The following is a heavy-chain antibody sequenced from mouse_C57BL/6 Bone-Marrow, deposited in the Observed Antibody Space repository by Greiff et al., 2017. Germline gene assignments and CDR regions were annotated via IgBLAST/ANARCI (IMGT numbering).Heavy chain of an antibody. Sequence: VQLQQSGPELVKPGASVKISCKASGYSFTGYYMNWVKQSPEKSLEWIGEINPSTGGTTYNQKFKAKATLTVDKSSSTAYMQLKSLTSEDSAVYYCARWRDSSGFAYWGQGTLVTVSA. J-gene: IGHJ3*01. CDR1: GYSFTGYY. CDR2: INPSTGGT. V-gene: IGHV1-42*01. CDR3: ARWRDSSGFAY. D-gene: IGHD3-2*02.